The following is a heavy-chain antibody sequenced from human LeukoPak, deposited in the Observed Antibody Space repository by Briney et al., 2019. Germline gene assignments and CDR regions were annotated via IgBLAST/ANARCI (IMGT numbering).Heavy chain of an antibody. D-gene: IGHD3-16*01. Sequence: ASVKVSCKTSGYTFTSYGVSWVRQAPGQRLEWMGWISTYNYNTNYAQKLQGRVTMTTDTSTSTAYMELRSLRSDDTAVYYCATNTKITFGGVNYAFDIWGQGTMVTVSS. J-gene: IGHJ3*02. CDR3: ATNTKITFGGVNYAFDI. CDR1: GYTFTSYG. CDR2: ISTYNYNT. V-gene: IGHV1-18*01.